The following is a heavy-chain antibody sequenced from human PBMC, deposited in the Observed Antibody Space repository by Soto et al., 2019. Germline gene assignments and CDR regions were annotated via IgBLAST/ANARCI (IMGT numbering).Heavy chain of an antibody. D-gene: IGHD3-3*01. CDR2: IIPIFGTA. Sequence: GSSVKVSCKASGGTFSSYAISWVRQAPGQGLEWMGGIIPIFGTANYAQKFQGRVTITADKSTSTAYMELSSLRSEDTAVYYCARTTLLRFLEWLPWGWFDTWGQGTLVTVSS. CDR1: GGTFSSYA. J-gene: IGHJ5*02. V-gene: IGHV1-69*06. CDR3: ARTTLLRFLEWLPWGWFDT.